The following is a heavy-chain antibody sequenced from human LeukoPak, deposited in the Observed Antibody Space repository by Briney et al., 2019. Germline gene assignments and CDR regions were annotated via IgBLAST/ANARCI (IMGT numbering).Heavy chain of an antibody. Sequence: SETLSLTCTVSGASINNSSYYWGWIRQPPGKGLEWIGTIYYSGSTYYSPSLPSRVTISVGTSKNQFSLKLSSVTAADTAVYYCARDGEGDYGGNSNYFDYWGQGTLVTVSS. J-gene: IGHJ4*02. D-gene: IGHD4-23*01. CDR1: GASINNSSYY. CDR3: ARDGEGDYGGNSNYFDY. V-gene: IGHV4-39*07. CDR2: IYYSGST.